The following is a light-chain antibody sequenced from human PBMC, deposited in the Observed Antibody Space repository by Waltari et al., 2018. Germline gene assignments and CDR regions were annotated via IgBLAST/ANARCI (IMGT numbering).Light chain of an antibody. CDR1: SSNIGHNS. CDR2: YDD. Sequence: QSVLTQPPSVSGAPRQRVTISCSGSSSNIGHNSVNWYQQLPGKPPKLLLYYDDLLSSGVSDRFSGSKSGTSASLAIAGLQSEDEAHYYCAAWDASLSSWLFGGGTKLTVL. CDR3: AAWDASLSSWL. J-gene: IGLJ3*02. V-gene: IGLV1-36*01.